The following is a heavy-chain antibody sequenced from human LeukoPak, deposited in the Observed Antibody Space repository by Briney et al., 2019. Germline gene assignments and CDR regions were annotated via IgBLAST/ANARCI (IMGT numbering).Heavy chain of an antibody. Sequence: TSETLSLTCTVSGGSISSYYWSWIRQPPGKGLEWIGFIFYSGTTNYNPSLKSRVTISVDTSKNQFSLKLSSVTAADTAVYYCARGGATGYYYYMDVWGKGTTVTVSS. CDR1: GGSISSYY. CDR2: IFYSGTT. J-gene: IGHJ6*03. D-gene: IGHD1-26*01. V-gene: IGHV4-59*01. CDR3: ARGGATGYYYYMDV.